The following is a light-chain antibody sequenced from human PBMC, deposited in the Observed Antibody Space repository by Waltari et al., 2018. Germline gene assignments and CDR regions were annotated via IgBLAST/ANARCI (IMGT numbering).Light chain of an antibody. CDR3: QQYDRSVS. Sequence: EIVLTQSPGTLSLSPGERATLSCRASQSVSTIFLAWYQQKPGQAPRLLIYGASNRVTGIPDRFSGSGSRTDFTLTISRLEPEDSAVYYCQQYDRSVSFGGGTKVEIQ. CDR1: QSVSTIF. J-gene: IGKJ4*01. CDR2: GAS. V-gene: IGKV3-20*01.